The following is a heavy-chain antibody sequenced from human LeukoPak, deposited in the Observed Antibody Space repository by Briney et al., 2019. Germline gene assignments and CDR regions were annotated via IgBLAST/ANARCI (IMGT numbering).Heavy chain of an antibody. CDR3: ARASSNWFDP. Sequence: ASVKVSCKASGYTFTGYYMHWVRQATGQGLEWMGWMNPNSGNTGYAQKFQGRVTMTRNTSISTAYMELSSLRSEDTAVYYCARASSNWFDPWGQGTLVTVSS. J-gene: IGHJ5*02. V-gene: IGHV1-8*02. CDR1: GYTFTGYY. CDR2: MNPNSGNT.